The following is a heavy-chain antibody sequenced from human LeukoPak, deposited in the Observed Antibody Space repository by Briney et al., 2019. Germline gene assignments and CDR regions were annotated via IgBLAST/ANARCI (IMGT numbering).Heavy chain of an antibody. J-gene: IGHJ3*02. D-gene: IGHD5-18*01. CDR2: IYYSGST. V-gene: IGHV4-39*01. Sequence: ASETLSLTCTVSGGSISSSSYYWGWIRQPPGKGLEWIGSIYYSGSTYYNPSLKSRVTISVDTSKNQFSLKLSSVTAADTAVYYCARPVDTVPDAFDIWGQGTMVTVSS. CDR1: GGSISSSSYY. CDR3: ARPVDTVPDAFDI.